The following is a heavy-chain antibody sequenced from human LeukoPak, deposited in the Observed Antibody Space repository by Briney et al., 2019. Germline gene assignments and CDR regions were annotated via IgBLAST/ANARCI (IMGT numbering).Heavy chain of an antibody. CDR1: GFTFSSYG. CDR2: IWYDGSNK. Sequence: PRGSLRLSCAASGFTFSSYGMHWVRQAPGKGLEWVAVIWYDGSNKYYADSVKGRFTISRDNSKNTLYLQMNSLRAEGTAVYYCARAGCSSTSCIDYWGQGTLVTVSS. V-gene: IGHV3-33*01. D-gene: IGHD2-2*01. CDR3: ARAGCSSTSCIDY. J-gene: IGHJ4*02.